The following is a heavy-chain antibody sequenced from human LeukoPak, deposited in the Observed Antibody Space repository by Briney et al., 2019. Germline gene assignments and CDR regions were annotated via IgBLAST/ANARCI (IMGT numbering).Heavy chain of an antibody. CDR2: IWSNGIKT. CDR3: VREGPISGTNPFDI. CDR1: GFTYMNHG. V-gene: IGHV3-33*01. Sequence: PGGSLRLSCVGSGFTYMNHGMHWVCQAPGKGLEWVAVIWSNGIKTIYADSVKGRFTISRDTSENTLYLQMNSLRVEDTAVYYCVREGPISGTNPFDIWGQGTMVTVSP. J-gene: IGHJ3*02. D-gene: IGHD1-20*01.